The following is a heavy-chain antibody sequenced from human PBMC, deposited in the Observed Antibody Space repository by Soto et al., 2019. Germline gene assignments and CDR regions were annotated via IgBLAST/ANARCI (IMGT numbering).Heavy chain of an antibody. CDR1: GGSISSSSYY. D-gene: IGHD1-26*01. CDR3: AHRGWAVSMDV. Sequence: PSETLSLTCTVSGGSISSSSYYWGWIRQPPGKGLEWIGSIYYSGSTYYSPSLKSRLTITKDTSKNQVVLTMTNMDPVDTATYYCAHRGWAVSMDVWGQGTTVTVSS. J-gene: IGHJ6*02. V-gene: IGHV4-39*06. CDR2: IYYSGST.